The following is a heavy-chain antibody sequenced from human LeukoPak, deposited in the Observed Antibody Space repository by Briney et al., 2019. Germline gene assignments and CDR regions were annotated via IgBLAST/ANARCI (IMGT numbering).Heavy chain of an antibody. Sequence: GESPKISCKGSGYSFTSYWIGWVRQMPGKGLEWMGIIYPGDSDTRYSPSFQGQVTISADKSISTAYLQWSSLKASDTAMYYCARPSGYSYGTLGGMDVWGQGTTVTVSS. CDR1: GYSFTSYW. D-gene: IGHD5-18*01. V-gene: IGHV5-51*01. J-gene: IGHJ6*02. CDR3: ARPSGYSYGTLGGMDV. CDR2: IYPGDSDT.